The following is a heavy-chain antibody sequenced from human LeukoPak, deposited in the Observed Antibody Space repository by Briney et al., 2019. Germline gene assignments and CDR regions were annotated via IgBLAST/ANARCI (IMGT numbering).Heavy chain of an antibody. CDR3: ARDIKENRFDP. CDR1: GGSISSRSYF. CDR2: IYYSGST. V-gene: IGHV4-39*07. Sequence: SETLSLTCTVSGGSISSRSYFWGWIRQPPGKGLEWIASIYYSGSTYYNPSLKSRVTISIDTSKNHFSLKLSSVTAADTAVYYCARDIKENRFDPWGQGTLVTVSA. J-gene: IGHJ5*02.